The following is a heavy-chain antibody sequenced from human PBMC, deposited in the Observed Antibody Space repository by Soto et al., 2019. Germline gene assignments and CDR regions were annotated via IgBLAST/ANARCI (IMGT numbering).Heavy chain of an antibody. CDR2: IYHSGST. J-gene: IGHJ4*02. CDR3: ARLFPDSSGWSADY. Sequence: KPSETLSLTCAVSGGSISSGGYSWSWIRQPPGKGLEWIGYIYHSGSTYYNPSLKSRVTISVDTSKNQFSLKLSSVTAADTAVYYCARLFPDSSGWSADYWGQGTLVTVSS. V-gene: IGHV4-30-2*01. D-gene: IGHD6-19*01. CDR1: GGSISSGGYS.